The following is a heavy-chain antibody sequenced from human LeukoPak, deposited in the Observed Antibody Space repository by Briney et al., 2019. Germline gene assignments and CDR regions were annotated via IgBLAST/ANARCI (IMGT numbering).Heavy chain of an antibody. Sequence: GGSLRLSCAASGFTFSSYGMHWVRQAPGKGLEWVGVISYDGSNKYYADYVKGRFTISRDNSKNTLSLQMNSQRAEDTDVSYCAKDLTPPYCGIDADRVMDYWGQGTLVTVSS. J-gene: IGHJ4*02. CDR2: ISYDGSNK. V-gene: IGHV3-30*18. CDR1: GFTFSSYG. CDR3: AKDLTPPYCGIDADRVMDY. D-gene: IGHD2-21*01.